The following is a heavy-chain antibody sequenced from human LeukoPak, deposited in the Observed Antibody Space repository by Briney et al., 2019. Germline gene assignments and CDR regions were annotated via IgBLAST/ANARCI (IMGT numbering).Heavy chain of an antibody. CDR2: MNPNSCNT. D-gene: IGHD6-13*01. Sequence: GASVKVSCKASGYTFTSYDINWVRQATGQGLEWMGWMNPNSCNTGYAQKFQGRVTMTRNTSLSTAYMELSSLRSEDTAVYYCARAPPYSSSWDYYYYYGMDVWGQGTTVTVSS. V-gene: IGHV1-8*01. J-gene: IGHJ6*02. CDR1: GYTFTSYD. CDR3: ARAPPYSSSWDYYYYYGMDV.